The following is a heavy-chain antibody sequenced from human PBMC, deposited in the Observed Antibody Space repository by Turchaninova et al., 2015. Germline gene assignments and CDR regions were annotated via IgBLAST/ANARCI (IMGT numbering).Heavy chain of an antibody. CDR1: GGTFRSYA. CDR2: IIPIFSTE. J-gene: IGHJ6*03. D-gene: IGHD3-3*02. Sequence: QVQLVQSGAEVKKPGSSVKVSCKASGGTFRSYAISWVRQAPGQGLEWRGGIIPIFSTENYARKSQGRVTITAEKPTSTAYMELSSLRSEDTAVYYCAGHVWSGPYYYYYYMDVWGKGTTVTVSS. CDR3: AGHVWSGPYYYYYYMDV. V-gene: IGHV1-69*06.